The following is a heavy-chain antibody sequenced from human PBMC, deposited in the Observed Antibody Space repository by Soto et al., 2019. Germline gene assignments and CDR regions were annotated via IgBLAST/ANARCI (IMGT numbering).Heavy chain of an antibody. CDR3: GRVGNGEGYY. Sequence: EVQLVESGGDLVQPGGSLRLSCAASGFTFSNYPMYWVRQTPGKGLVWVSRISGDGRSTIYADSVKGRFTISRDNARNTLYLQMNTLRAEDTAVYYWGRVGNGEGYYWGQGTLVTVSS. J-gene: IGHJ4*02. D-gene: IGHD2-8*01. CDR2: ISGDGRST. CDR1: GFTFSNYP. V-gene: IGHV3-74*01.